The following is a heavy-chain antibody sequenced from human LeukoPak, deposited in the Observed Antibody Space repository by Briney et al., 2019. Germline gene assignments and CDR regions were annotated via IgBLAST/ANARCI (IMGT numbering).Heavy chain of an antibody. V-gene: IGHV3-30*04. CDR3: AREANAFDI. J-gene: IGHJ3*02. CDR2: LSQDGSNE. CDR1: GFTFNTYV. Sequence: PGGSLRLSCAASGFTFNTYVMHWVRQSPGKGLEWVAGLSQDGSNEYYADSVEGRFTISRDNSKNTLYVQVNSLRVDDTAVYYCAREANAFDIWGQGTMVTVSS.